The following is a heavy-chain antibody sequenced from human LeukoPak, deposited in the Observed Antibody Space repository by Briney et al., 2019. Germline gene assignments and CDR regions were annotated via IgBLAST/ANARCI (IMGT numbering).Heavy chain of an antibody. CDR1: GFTFSTYA. D-gene: IGHD3-22*01. CDR2: ISSNGGST. J-gene: IGHJ3*02. Sequence: GGSLRLSCSGSGFTFSTYAFHWVRQAPGRGLEYVSAISSNGGSTFYADSVKGRFTISRDNSKNTLLLQMNSLRAEDTAVYYCARDLVVSWAFDIWGQGTMVTVSS. CDR3: ARDLVVSWAFDI. V-gene: IGHV3-64*04.